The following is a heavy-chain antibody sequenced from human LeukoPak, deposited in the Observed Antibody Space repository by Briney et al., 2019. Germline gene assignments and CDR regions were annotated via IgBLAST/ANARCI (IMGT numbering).Heavy chain of an antibody. D-gene: IGHD6-19*01. CDR3: ARTMAVTGSSFH. Sequence: ASVKVSCKASGYSFTDYSFQWVRQAPGQGLEWMGCIDPNSGGTNYAQKFQGRVTMTRDTSISTVYLDLSRLRSDDTAVYYCARTMAVTGSSFHWGQGTLVTVSS. V-gene: IGHV1-2*02. J-gene: IGHJ4*02. CDR1: GYSFTDYS. CDR2: IDPNSGGT.